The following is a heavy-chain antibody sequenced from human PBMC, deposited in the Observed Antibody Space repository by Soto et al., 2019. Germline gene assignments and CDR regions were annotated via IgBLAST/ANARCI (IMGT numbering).Heavy chain of an antibody. V-gene: IGHV4-59*01. J-gene: IGHJ6*02. Sequence: QVQLQQSGPGLVKPSETLSLTCSVSGDSIRSYYWSWIRQSPEKGLEWIGYFYHSGNSNYNPSLKSRVTISVDTSKNQLSLSLRSVTAADTAVYFCARISSVDPYGFVNGGLDVWGQGTTVTVSS. CDR2: FYHSGNS. CDR3: ARISSVDPYGFVNGGLDV. D-gene: IGHD3-10*01. CDR1: GDSIRSYY.